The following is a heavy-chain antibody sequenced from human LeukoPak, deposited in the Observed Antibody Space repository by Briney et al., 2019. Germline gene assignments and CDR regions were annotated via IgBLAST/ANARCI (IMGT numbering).Heavy chain of an antibody. CDR2: ISSSSSTI. Sequence: GGSLGLSCAASGFTFSSYGMNWVRQAPGKGLEWVSYISSSSSTIYYADSVKGRFTISRDNAKNSLYLQMNSLRAEDTAVYYCARDRVVVVGTDAFDIWGQGTMVTVSS. CDR1: GFTFSSYG. V-gene: IGHV3-48*01. CDR3: ARDRVVVVGTDAFDI. D-gene: IGHD2-15*01. J-gene: IGHJ3*02.